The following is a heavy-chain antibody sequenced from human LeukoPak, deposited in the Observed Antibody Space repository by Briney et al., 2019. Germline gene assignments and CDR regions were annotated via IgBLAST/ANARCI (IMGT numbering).Heavy chain of an antibody. Sequence: PGRSLRLSCAASGFTFSSYSMNWVRQAPGKGLEWVSSISSSSSYIYYADSVKGRFTISRDNAKNSLYLQMNSLRAEDTAVYYCARARTKQLVDAFDIWGQGTMVTVSS. D-gene: IGHD6-6*01. V-gene: IGHV3-21*01. CDR1: GFTFSSYS. CDR2: ISSSSSYI. CDR3: ARARTKQLVDAFDI. J-gene: IGHJ3*02.